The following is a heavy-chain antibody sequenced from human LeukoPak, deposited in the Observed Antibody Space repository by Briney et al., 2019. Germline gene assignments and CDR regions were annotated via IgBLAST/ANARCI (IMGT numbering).Heavy chain of an antibody. Sequence: PGGSLRLSCAASGFTFSSYAMSWVRQGPGKGLEWVSAISGSGGSTYYADSVKGRFTISRDNSKNTLYLQMNSLRVEDMALYYCARSWYKGYYYYMDVWGKGTTVTVSS. D-gene: IGHD1-14*01. CDR3: ARSWYKGYYYYMDV. V-gene: IGHV3-23*01. CDR1: GFTFSSYA. J-gene: IGHJ6*03. CDR2: ISGSGGST.